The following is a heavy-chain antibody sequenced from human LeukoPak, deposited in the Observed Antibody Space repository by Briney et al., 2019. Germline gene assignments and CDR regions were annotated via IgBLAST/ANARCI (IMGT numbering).Heavy chain of an antibody. Sequence: GGSLRLSCAASGFTFSSYGMHWVRQAPGQGLEWVAFISYDGSNKYYADSVKGRFTISRDNSKNTLYLQMNSLTAEDTAMYYCAKDEGLYGSGSYLTLDYWGQGTLVTVSS. J-gene: IGHJ4*02. CDR3: AKDEGLYGSGSYLTLDY. D-gene: IGHD3-10*01. V-gene: IGHV3-30*18. CDR2: ISYDGSNK. CDR1: GFTFSSYG.